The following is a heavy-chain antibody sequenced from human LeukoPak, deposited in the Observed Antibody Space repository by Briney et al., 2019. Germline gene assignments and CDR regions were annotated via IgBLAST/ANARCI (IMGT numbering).Heavy chain of an antibody. Sequence: SETLSLTCTVSGGSISSYYWSWIRQPAGKGLEWIGRISTSGSTNSNPSLKSRVTMSVDTSKNQFSLKLSSVTAADTAVYYCARDEGSGWYWGPYYYYGMDVWGQGTTVTVSS. CDR3: ARDEGSGWYWGPYYYYGMDV. CDR2: ISTSGST. CDR1: GGSISSYY. D-gene: IGHD6-19*01. V-gene: IGHV4-4*07. J-gene: IGHJ6*02.